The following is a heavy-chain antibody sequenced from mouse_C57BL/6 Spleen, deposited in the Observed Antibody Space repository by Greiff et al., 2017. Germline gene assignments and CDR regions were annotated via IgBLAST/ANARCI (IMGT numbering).Heavy chain of an antibody. D-gene: IGHD1-1*01. V-gene: IGHV14-3*01. J-gene: IGHJ2*01. CDR1: GFNIKNTY. CDR2: IDPANGNT. Sequence: EVQLQESVAELVRPGASVKLSCTASGFNIKNTYMHWVKQRPEQGLEWIGRIDPANGNTKYAPKFQGKATITADTSSNTAYLQLSSLTSEDTAIYYCARPYYGSSLCFDYWGQGTTLTVSS. CDR3: ARPYYGSSLCFDY.